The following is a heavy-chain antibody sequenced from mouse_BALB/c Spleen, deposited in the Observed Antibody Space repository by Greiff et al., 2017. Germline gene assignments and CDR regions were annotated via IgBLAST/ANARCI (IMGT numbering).Heavy chain of an antibody. CDR1: GFTFSSNT. J-gene: IGHJ2*01. D-gene: IGHD4-1*01. CDR3: TRELEGYYFDY. CDR2: ISSGGSYT. V-gene: IGHV5-6-4*01. Sequence: EVQLVESGGGLVKPEGSLKLSCPASGFTFSSNTMSWVRQTPEKRRDWVATISSGGSYTYYPDSVKGRFTISRDNAKNTLYLQMSSLKSEDTAMYYCTRELEGYYFDYWGQGTTLTVSP.